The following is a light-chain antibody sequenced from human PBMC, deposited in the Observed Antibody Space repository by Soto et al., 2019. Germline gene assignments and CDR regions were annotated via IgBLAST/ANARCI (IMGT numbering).Light chain of an antibody. CDR3: SSYTSSSTLV. Sequence: QSVLTQPASVSGSPGQSITISCTGTSSDVGDYNYVSWYQQHPGKAPKLMIYDVSNRPSGVSNRFSGSKSGNTASLTVSGLQAEDEADYHCSSYTSSSTLVFGGGTKLTVL. CDR1: SSDVGDYNY. V-gene: IGLV2-14*01. CDR2: DVS. J-gene: IGLJ2*01.